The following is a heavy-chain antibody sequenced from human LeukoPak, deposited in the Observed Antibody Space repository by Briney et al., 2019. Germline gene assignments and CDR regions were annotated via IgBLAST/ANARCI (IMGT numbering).Heavy chain of an antibody. Sequence: GGSLRLSCAASGFTFSDYYMSWIRQAPGKGLEWVSYISSSSSYTNYADSVKGRFTISRDNAKNSLYLQMNSLRAEDTAVYYCAGGVRGYSYGPSGYWGQGTLVTVSS. CDR2: ISSSSSYT. V-gene: IGHV3-11*06. CDR1: GFTFSDYY. J-gene: IGHJ4*02. D-gene: IGHD5-18*01. CDR3: AGGVRGYSYGPSGY.